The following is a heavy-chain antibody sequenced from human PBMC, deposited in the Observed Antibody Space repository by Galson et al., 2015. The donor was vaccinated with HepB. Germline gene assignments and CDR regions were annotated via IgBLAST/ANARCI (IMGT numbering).Heavy chain of an antibody. J-gene: IGHJ4*02. V-gene: IGHV3-7*03. CDR3: ARWDLKTDWRLDY. Sequence: SLRLSCAGSGFRFNSYWMSWVRQAPGKGLGWVASLKEDGSVEQYVDSVKGRFTVSRDNAKDSLFLQMSSLGVEDTAVYYCARWDLKTDWRLDYWGRGTLVTVSS. D-gene: IGHD2-21*01. CDR2: LKEDGSVE. CDR1: GFRFNSYW.